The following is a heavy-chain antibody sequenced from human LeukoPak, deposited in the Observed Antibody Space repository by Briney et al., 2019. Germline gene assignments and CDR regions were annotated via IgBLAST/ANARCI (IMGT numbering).Heavy chain of an antibody. CDR2: ISGSDPGT. CDR3: AIAPLGSCTGARCYSLDA. Sequence: GGSLRLSCVASGFTFRTYAMSWVRHTPWMGLEWVSAISGSDPGTYHADSVKGRFTISRDNSKNTLYPQMNKLRAEETAIYCCAIAPLGSCTGARCYSLDAGGKGTTVSVSS. V-gene: IGHV3-23*01. CDR1: GFTFRTYA. J-gene: IGHJ6*03. D-gene: IGHD2-8*02.